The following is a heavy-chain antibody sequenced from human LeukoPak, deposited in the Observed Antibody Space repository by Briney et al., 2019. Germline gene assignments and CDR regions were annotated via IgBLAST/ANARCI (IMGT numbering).Heavy chain of an antibody. CDR1: GGSISSYS. V-gene: IGHV4-59*12. CDR3: ATRYKEVDTAMVDY. J-gene: IGHJ4*02. D-gene: IGHD5-18*01. CDR2: IYYSGST. Sequence: SETLSLTCTVSGGSISSYSWSWIRQPPGKGLEWIGYIYYSGSTNYNPSLKSRLTISVDTSKNQFSLKLSSVTAADTAVYYCATRYKEVDTAMVDYWGQGTLVTVSS.